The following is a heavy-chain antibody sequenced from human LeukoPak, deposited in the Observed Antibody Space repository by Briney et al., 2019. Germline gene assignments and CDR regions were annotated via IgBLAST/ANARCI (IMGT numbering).Heavy chain of an antibody. CDR2: INHSGST. CDR3: ARGVVVVAATHFDY. D-gene: IGHD2-15*01. J-gene: IGHJ4*02. Sequence: PSESLSLTCAVYVGSFSGFYWSWIREPPGKGLEWSGEINHSGSTNYNPSLKSRVTISVDTSKNQFSLKLSSVTDAATAVYYCARGVVVVAATHFDYWGQGTLVTVSS. CDR1: VGSFSGFY. V-gene: IGHV4-34*01.